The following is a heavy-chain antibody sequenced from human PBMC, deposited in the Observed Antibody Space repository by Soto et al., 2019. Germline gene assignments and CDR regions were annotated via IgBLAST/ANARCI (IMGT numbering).Heavy chain of an antibody. CDR2: INAGNGNT. Sequence: QVELVQSGAEVKKPGASVKVSCKACGYTFTSYAMHWVRQAPGQRLEWMGWINAGNGNTKYSQKFQGRVTITRDTSASTAYMELSSLRSEDTAVYYCARGPLRFLEWLLMYYFDYWGQGTLVTVSS. CDR3: ARGPLRFLEWLLMYYFDY. D-gene: IGHD3-3*01. V-gene: IGHV1-3*01. J-gene: IGHJ4*02. CDR1: GYTFTSYA.